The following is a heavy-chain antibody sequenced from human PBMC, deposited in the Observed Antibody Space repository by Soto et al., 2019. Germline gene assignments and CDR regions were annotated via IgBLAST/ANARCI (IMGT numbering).Heavy chain of an antibody. V-gene: IGHV3-72*01. CDR2: KASGYTT. D-gene: IGHD3-22*01. CDR3: ARDLYYYDSSGYYTPYFDY. J-gene: IGHJ4*02. Sequence: KASGYTTEYAASVKGRFTISRDDSKNSLYLQMNRLKTEDTAVYYCARDLYYYDSSGYYTPYFDYWGQGTLVTVSS.